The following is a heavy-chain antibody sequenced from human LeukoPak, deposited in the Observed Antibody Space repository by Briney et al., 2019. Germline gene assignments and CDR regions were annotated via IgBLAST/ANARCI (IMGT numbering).Heavy chain of an antibody. V-gene: IGHV4-61*01. D-gene: IGHD3-3*01. J-gene: IGHJ4*02. CDR1: GYSISSGYY. Sequence: SETLSLTCTVSGYSISSGYYWGWIRQPPGKGLEWIGYIYYSGSTNYNPSLKSRVTISVDTSKNQFSLKLSSVTAADTAVYYCARVADFWSGYQFDYWGQGTLVTVSS. CDR3: ARVADFWSGYQFDY. CDR2: IYYSGST.